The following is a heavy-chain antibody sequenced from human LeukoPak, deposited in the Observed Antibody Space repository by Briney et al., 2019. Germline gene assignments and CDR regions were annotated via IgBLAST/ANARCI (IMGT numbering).Heavy chain of an antibody. Sequence: SQTLSLTCTVSGGSISSGDYYWSWIRQPPGKGLEWIGYIYYSGSTYYNPSLKSRVTISVDTSKNQFPLKLSSVTAADTAVYYCARARVYCSGGSCYGYYYYGMDVWGQGTTVTASS. CDR1: GGSISSGDYY. J-gene: IGHJ6*02. V-gene: IGHV4-30-4*01. D-gene: IGHD2-15*01. CDR2: IYYSGST. CDR3: ARARVYCSGGSCYGYYYYGMDV.